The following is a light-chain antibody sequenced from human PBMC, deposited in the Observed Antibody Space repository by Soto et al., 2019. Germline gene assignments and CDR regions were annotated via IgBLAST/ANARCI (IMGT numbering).Light chain of an antibody. CDR2: GAS. CDR3: HQYNDWPRFT. Sequence: EIVMTQSPATLSVSPGERATLSCRASQSVSTDLAWYQQKPGQAPRRLIYGASTRATGIPARFSGSGSGTEFTLTINSLQSEDLAIYYCHQYNDWPRFTFGGGTKVEIK. CDR1: QSVSTD. J-gene: IGKJ4*01. V-gene: IGKV3-15*01.